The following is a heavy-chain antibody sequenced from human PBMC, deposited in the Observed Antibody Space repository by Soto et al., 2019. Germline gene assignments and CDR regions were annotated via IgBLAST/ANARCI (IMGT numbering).Heavy chain of an antibody. J-gene: IGHJ4*02. CDR2: ISAYNGNT. CDR3: VVAAQPSYFDY. V-gene: IGHV1-18*01. Sequence: QVQLVQSGAEVKKPGASVKVSCKASGYTFTSYGISWVRQAPGQGLEWMGWISAYNGNTNYAQKVQGRVTKTTDTSTSTANMELRSLRSDDTAVYYCVVAAQPSYFDYWGQGALVTVSS. D-gene: IGHD2-15*01. CDR1: GYTFTSYG.